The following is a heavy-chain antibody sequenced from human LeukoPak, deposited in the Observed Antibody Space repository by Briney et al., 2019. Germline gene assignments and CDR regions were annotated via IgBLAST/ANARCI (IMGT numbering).Heavy chain of an antibody. V-gene: IGHV3-66*01. CDR2: IYSGGST. Sequence: GGSLRLSCAASGFTFSSYAMHWVRQAPGKGLEWVAVIYSGGSTYYADSVKGRFTISRDNSKNTLYLQMNSLRAEDTAVYYCARAMYSSGWYEKGAFDIWGQGTMVTVSS. D-gene: IGHD6-19*01. CDR3: ARAMYSSGWYEKGAFDI. CDR1: GFTFSSYA. J-gene: IGHJ3*02.